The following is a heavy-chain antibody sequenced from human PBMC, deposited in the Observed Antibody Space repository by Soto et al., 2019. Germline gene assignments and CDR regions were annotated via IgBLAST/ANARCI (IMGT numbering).Heavy chain of an antibody. CDR1: GFTFSSYG. J-gene: IGHJ6*03. CDR2: IWYDGSNK. D-gene: IGHD5-12*01. Sequence: PGGSLRLSCAASGFTFSSYGMHWVRQAPGKGLEWVAVIWYDGSNKYYADSVKGRFTISRDNSKNTLYLQMNSLRAEDTAVYYCARPYSGYDSDYYYMDVWGKGTTVTVSS. CDR3: ARPYSGYDSDYYYMDV. V-gene: IGHV3-33*01.